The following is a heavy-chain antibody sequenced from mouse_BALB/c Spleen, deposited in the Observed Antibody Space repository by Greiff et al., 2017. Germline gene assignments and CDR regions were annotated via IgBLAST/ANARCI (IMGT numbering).Heavy chain of an antibody. CDR3: AREGDDYGAY. D-gene: IGHD2-4*01. V-gene: IGHV1-54*01. CDR2: INPGSGGT. J-gene: IGHJ2*01. CDR1: GYAFTNYL. Sequence: QVQLQQSGAELVRPGTSVKVSCKASGYAFTNYLIEWVKQRPGQGLEWIGVINPGSGGTNYNEKFKGKATLTADKSSSTAYMQLSSLTSDDSAVYFCAREGDDYGAYWGQGTTLTVSS.